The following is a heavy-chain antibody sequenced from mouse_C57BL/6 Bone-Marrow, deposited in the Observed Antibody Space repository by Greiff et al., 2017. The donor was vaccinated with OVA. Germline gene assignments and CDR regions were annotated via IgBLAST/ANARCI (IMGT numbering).Heavy chain of an antibody. D-gene: IGHD1-2*01. CDR1: GYTFTDYY. CDR2: IYPGSGNT. CDR3: ARGDYYGLFDY. V-gene: IGHV1-76*01. Sequence: QVQLKESGAELVRPGASVKLSCKASGYTFTDYYINWVKQRPGQGLEWIARIYPGSGNTYYNEKFKGKATLTAEKSSSTAYMQLSSLTSEDSAVYFCARGDYYGLFDYWDQGTTLTVSS. J-gene: IGHJ2*01.